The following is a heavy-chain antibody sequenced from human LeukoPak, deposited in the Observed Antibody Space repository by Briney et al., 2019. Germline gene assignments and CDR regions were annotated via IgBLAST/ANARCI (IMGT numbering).Heavy chain of an antibody. D-gene: IGHD3-16*01. Sequence: GGSLRLSCAASGFTFDDYGMSRVRQAPGKGLEWVSGINWNGGSTGYADSVKGRFTISRDNAKNSLYLQMNSLRAEDTALYYCAGGRREYYFDYWGQGTLVTVSS. CDR2: INWNGGST. V-gene: IGHV3-20*04. CDR3: AGGRREYYFDY. CDR1: GFTFDDYG. J-gene: IGHJ4*02.